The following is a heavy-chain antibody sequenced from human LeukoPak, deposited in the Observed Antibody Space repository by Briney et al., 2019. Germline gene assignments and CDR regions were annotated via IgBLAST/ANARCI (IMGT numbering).Heavy chain of an antibody. Sequence: GSSVKVSCKASGGTFSSYAISWVRQAPGQGLKWMGGIIPIFGTANYAQKFQGRVTITTDESTSTAYMELSSLRSEDTAVYYCARCFMTSSSSLAFDIWGQGTMVTVSS. CDR3: ARCFMTSSSSLAFDI. J-gene: IGHJ3*02. CDR1: GGTFSSYA. V-gene: IGHV1-69*05. CDR2: IIPIFGTA. D-gene: IGHD6-6*01.